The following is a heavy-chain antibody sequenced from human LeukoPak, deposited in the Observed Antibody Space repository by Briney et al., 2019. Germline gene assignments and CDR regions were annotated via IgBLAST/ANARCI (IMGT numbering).Heavy chain of an antibody. J-gene: IGHJ4*02. CDR1: GFAFGSEA. CDR3: ARDSSGWGIDY. Sequence: GGSLRLSCAVSGFAFGSEAMSWVRQAPGKGLEWVANIKQDGSEKYYVDSVKGRFTISRDNAKNSLYLQMNSLRAEDTAVYYCARDSSGWGIDYWGQGTLVTVSS. V-gene: IGHV3-7*01. CDR2: IKQDGSEK. D-gene: IGHD6-19*01.